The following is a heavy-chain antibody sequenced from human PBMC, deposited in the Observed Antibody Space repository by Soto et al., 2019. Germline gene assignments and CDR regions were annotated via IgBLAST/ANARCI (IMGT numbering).Heavy chain of an antibody. V-gene: IGHV3-33*01. CDR1: GFTFSCYG. D-gene: IGHD2-21*02. CDR2: IWYDGSNK. J-gene: IGHJ2*01. CDR3: ARDVMVTAMVMWYFDL. Sequence: QVQLVESGGGVVQPGRSLRLSCAASGFTFSCYGMHWVRQAPGKGLEWVAVIWYDGSNKYYADSVKGRFTISRDNSKNTLYLQMNSLRAEDTAVYYCARDVMVTAMVMWYFDLWGRGTLVTVSS.